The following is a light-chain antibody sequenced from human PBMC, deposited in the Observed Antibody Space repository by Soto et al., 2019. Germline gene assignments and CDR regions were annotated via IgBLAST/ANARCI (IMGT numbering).Light chain of an antibody. Sequence: DIVMTQSAESLAVSLGGRATINCKSGQSVLYSSDNKNYLAWYRQKPGQPPKLLIYWASTRESGVPDRFSGSGSGTDFTLTISSLQAEDVAVYYCQQYYITPLTFGGGTKVAIK. V-gene: IGKV4-1*01. CDR3: QQYYITPLT. CDR2: WAS. CDR1: QSVLYSSDNKNY. J-gene: IGKJ4*01.